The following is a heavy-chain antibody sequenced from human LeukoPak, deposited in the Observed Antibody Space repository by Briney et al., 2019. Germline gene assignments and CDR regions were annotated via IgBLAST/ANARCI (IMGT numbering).Heavy chain of an antibody. V-gene: IGHV3-21*01. Sequence: GGSLRLSCAASGFTFNRYNMNWVRRAPGKGLEWVSSISTSSSYIYYADSVRGRFTISRDNAKNSLYLQMNSLRAEDTAVYYCARGRTIFGVVIVWGQGTLVTVSS. J-gene: IGHJ4*02. CDR3: ARGRTIFGVVIV. D-gene: IGHD3-3*01. CDR1: GFTFNRYN. CDR2: ISTSSSYI.